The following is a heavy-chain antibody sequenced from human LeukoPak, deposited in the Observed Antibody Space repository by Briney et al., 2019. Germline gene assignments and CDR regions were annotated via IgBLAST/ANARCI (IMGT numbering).Heavy chain of an antibody. CDR2: IIPIFGTA. J-gene: IGHJ4*02. CDR1: GGTSSSYA. D-gene: IGHD6-13*01. Sequence: SVKVSCKASGGTSSSYAISWVRQAPGQGLEWMGRIIPIFGTANYAQKFQGRVTITTDESTSTAYMELSSLRSEDTAVYYCASALYPRSSWHFDYWGQGTLVTVSS. CDR3: ASALYPRSSWHFDY. V-gene: IGHV1-69*05.